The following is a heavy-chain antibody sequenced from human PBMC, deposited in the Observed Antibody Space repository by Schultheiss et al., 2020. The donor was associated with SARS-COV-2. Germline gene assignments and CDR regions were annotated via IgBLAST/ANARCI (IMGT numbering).Heavy chain of an antibody. CDR2: ISGSGGST. CDR3: ARDGEAARFFDY. V-gene: IGHV3-23*01. J-gene: IGHJ4*02. CDR1: GFTFSSYW. Sequence: GESLKISCAASGFTFSSYWMSWVRQAPGKGLEWVSAISGSGGSTYYADSVKGRFTISRDNSRNTLYLQMNSLRAEDTALYYCARDGEAARFFDYWGQGTLVTVSS. D-gene: IGHD6-6*01.